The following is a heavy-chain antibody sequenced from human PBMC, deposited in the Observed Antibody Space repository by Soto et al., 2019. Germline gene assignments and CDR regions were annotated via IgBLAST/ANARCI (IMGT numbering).Heavy chain of an antibody. Sequence: PGGSLRLSCAASGFTFSSYAMSWVRQAPGKGLEWVSGIFGDASSTFYADSVKGRFTISRDNSKNTLYLQMNSLRAEDTAVYFCARDSPSCTSTSCIFARWGQETLVTVAS. V-gene: IGHV3-23*01. CDR2: IFGDASST. D-gene: IGHD2-2*01. CDR3: ARDSPSCTSTSCIFAR. J-gene: IGHJ4*02. CDR1: GFTFSSYA.